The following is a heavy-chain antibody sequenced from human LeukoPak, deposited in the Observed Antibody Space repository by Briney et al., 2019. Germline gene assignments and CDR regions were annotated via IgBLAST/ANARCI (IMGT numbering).Heavy chain of an antibody. CDR2: TYYRSKWYN. CDR3: ASTHSSGRYLDY. CDR1: GDSVSSNSAT. D-gene: IGHD6-19*01. J-gene: IGHJ4*02. V-gene: IGHV6-1*01. Sequence: SQTLSLTCAISGDSVSSNSATWNWIRQSPSRGLEWLGRTYYRSKWYNDYAVSVRSRVTINPDTSKNQFSLQLNSVTPEDTAIYYCASTHSSGRYLDYWGQGTLVTVSS.